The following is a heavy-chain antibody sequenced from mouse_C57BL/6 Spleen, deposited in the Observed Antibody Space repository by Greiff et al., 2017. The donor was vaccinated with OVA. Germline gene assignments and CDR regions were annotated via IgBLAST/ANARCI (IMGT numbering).Heavy chain of an antibody. CDR1: GYTFTSYW. Sequence: EVQLQQSGTVLARPGASVKMSCKTSGYTFTSYWMHWVKQRPGQGLEWIGAIYPGNSDTSYNQKFKGKAKLTAVTSASTAYMELSSLTNEDSAVDYCTGYDGYSAWFAYWGQGTLVTVSA. CDR2: IYPGNSDT. D-gene: IGHD2-3*01. CDR3: TGYDGYSAWFAY. V-gene: IGHV1-5*01. J-gene: IGHJ3*01.